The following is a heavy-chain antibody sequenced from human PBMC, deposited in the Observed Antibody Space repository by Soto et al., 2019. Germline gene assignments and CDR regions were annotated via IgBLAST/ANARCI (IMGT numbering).Heavy chain of an antibody. CDR2: IIPIFGTA. J-gene: IGHJ4*02. CDR1: GGTFSSYA. D-gene: IGHD3-10*01. CDR3: ARGYGFGELSNFDY. V-gene: IGHV1-69*13. Sequence: AVKVSCKASGGTFSSYAISWVRQAPGQGLEWMGGIIPIFGTANYAQKFQGRVTITADESTSTAYMELSSLRSEDTAVYYCARGYGFGELSNFDYWGQGXLVTVSS.